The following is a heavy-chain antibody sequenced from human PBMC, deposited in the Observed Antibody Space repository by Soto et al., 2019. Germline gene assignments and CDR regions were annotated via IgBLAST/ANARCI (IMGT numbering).Heavy chain of an antibody. CDR3: AREAQFFALDY. CDR1: GFTFSSYA. D-gene: IGHD3-3*01. CDR2: ISYDGSNK. Sequence: QVQLVESGGGVVQPGRSLRLSCAASGFTFSSYAMHWVRQAPGKGLEWVAVISYDGSNKYYADSVKGRFTISRDNSKNTLYLQMNSLRAEDTAVYYCAREAQFFALDYWGQGTLVTVSS. V-gene: IGHV3-30-3*01. J-gene: IGHJ4*02.